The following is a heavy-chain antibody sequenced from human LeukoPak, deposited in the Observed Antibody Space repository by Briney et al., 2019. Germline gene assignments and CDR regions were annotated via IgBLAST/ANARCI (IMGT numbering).Heavy chain of an antibody. J-gene: IGHJ4*02. CDR2: IIPIFGTA. CDR3: ASDSANYYDSSGYHHPWIS. Sequence: SVKVSWKASGGTFSSYAISWVRQAPGQGLEWMGGIIPIFGTANYAQKFQGGVTITADESTSTAYMELSSLRSEDTAVYYCASDSANYYDSSGYHHPWISWGQGTLVTVSS. V-gene: IGHV1-69*13. D-gene: IGHD3-22*01. CDR1: GGTFSSYA.